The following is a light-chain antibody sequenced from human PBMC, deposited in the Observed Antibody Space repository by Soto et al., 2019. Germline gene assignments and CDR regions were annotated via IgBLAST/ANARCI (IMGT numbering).Light chain of an antibody. V-gene: IGKV1-5*01. CDR2: DAS. CDR3: QQYSSYWT. J-gene: IGKJ1*01. CDR1: QSISSW. Sequence: DIQMTQSPSTLSASVGDRVTITCRASQSISSWLAWYQQKPGKAPKFLIYDASNLESGVPSSFSGSGSGTEFTLTISSLKPDDFATYYCQQYSSYWTFGHGTKVDIK.